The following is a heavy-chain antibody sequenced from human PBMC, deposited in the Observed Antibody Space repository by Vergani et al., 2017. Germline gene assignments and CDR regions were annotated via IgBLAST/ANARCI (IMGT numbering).Heavy chain of an antibody. CDR2: ISGSGGST. D-gene: IGHD3-3*01. Sequence: VQLVESGGGVVQPGRSLRLSCAASGFTFSSYAMSWVRQAPGKGLEWVSAISGSGGSTYYADSVKGRFNISRDNSKNTLYLQMNSLRAEDTAVYYCAKTFASGYPLDYWGQGTLVTASS. J-gene: IGHJ4*02. V-gene: IGHV3-23*04. CDR1: GFTFSSYA. CDR3: AKTFASGYPLDY.